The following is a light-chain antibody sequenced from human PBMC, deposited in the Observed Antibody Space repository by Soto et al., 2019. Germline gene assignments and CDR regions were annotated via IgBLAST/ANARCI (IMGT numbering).Light chain of an antibody. V-gene: IGLV1-44*01. CDR3: AAWDDSLNAVV. J-gene: IGLJ2*01. Sequence: QSVLTQPPSASATPGQRVTISCSGGSSNIGSNTVNWYQQLPGTAPKLLIHSNNQRPSGVPDRFSGSKSGTSASLAISGLQSEDEADYYCAAWDDSLNAVVFGGGTKLTVL. CDR2: SNN. CDR1: SSNIGSNT.